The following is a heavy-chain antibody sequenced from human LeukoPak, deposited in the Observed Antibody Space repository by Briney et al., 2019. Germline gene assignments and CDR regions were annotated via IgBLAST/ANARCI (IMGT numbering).Heavy chain of an antibody. J-gene: IGHJ1*01. CDR1: GFTFSRYD. Sequence: PGGSMRLSCAASGFTFSRYDMSWVRRAPGKGLEWVSAISGSGGSTYYADSVKGRFTISRDNSKNTLYLQMNSLRAEDTAVYYCAKDKEYCSGGSCYLNFQHWGQGTLVTVSS. CDR2: ISGSGGST. CDR3: AKDKEYCSGGSCYLNFQH. D-gene: IGHD2-15*01. V-gene: IGHV3-23*01.